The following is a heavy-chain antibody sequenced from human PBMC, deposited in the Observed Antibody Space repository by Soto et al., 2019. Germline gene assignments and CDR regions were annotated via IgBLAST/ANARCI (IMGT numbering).Heavy chain of an antibody. Sequence: EVQLLESGGGLVQPGGSLRLSCAASGFTFSSYAMSWVRQAPGRGLEWFSAISGSGGSTYYADSVKGRFTISRDKSKNTLYLQMNSLSAEDTAVYYCAKDPSQRHYYGSGSYGGNYWGQGTLVTVSS. CDR3: AKDPSQRHYYGSGSYGGNY. J-gene: IGHJ4*02. D-gene: IGHD3-10*01. CDR2: ISGSGGST. CDR1: GFTFSSYA. V-gene: IGHV3-23*01.